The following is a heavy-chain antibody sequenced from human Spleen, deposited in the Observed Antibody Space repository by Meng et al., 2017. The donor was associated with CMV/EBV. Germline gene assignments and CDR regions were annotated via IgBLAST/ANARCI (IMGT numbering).Heavy chain of an antibody. CDR1: GGSISSSSYY. CDR3: ARARGGYSGYDASPYFDY. V-gene: IGHV4-39*07. J-gene: IGHJ4*02. CDR2: IYYSGSP. Sequence: SETLSLTCTVSGGSISSSSYYWGWIRQPPGKGLEWIGNIYYSGSPYYNPSLKSRVTISVDTSKNQFSLKLTSVTAADTAVFYCARARGGYSGYDASPYFDYWGQGMLVTVSS. D-gene: IGHD5-12*01.